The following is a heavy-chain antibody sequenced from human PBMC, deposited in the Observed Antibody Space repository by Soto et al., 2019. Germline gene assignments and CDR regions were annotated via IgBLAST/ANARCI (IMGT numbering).Heavy chain of an antibody. CDR2: IIPILGIA. CDR3: ARSPLLNDFWSGYRGWFNP. D-gene: IGHD3-3*01. J-gene: IGHJ5*02. V-gene: IGHV1-69*02. Sequence: SVKVSCKASGGTFSSYTISWVRQAPGQGLEWMGRIIPILGIANYAQKFQGRVTITADKSTSTAYMELSSLRSEDTAVYYCARSPLLNDFWSGYRGWFNPWGQGTLVTVSS. CDR1: GGTFSSYT.